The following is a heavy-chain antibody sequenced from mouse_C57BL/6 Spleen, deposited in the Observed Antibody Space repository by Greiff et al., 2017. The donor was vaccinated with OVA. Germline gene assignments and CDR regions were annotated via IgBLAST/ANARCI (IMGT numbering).Heavy chain of an antibody. D-gene: IGHD2-1*01. CDR3: ARGDYGNYGDYAMDY. CDR2: IDPNSGGT. CDR1: GYTFTSYW. Sequence: QVHVKQPGAELVKPGASVKLSCKASGYTFTSYWMHWVKQRPGRGLEWIGRIDPNSGGTKYNEKFKSKATLTVDKPSSTAYMQLSSLTSEDSAVYYCARGDYGNYGDYAMDYWGQGTSVTVSS. J-gene: IGHJ4*01. V-gene: IGHV1-72*01.